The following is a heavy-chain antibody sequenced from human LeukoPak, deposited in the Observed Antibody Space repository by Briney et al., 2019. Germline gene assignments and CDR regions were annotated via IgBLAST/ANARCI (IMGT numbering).Heavy chain of an antibody. CDR2: IIPILGIA. D-gene: IGHD3-22*01. Sequence: ASVTVSCKASGGTFSSYAISWVRQAPGQGLEWMGRIIPILGIANYAQKFQGRVTITADKSTSTAYMELSSLRSEDTAVYYCARDRLDYYDSSGYFDAFDIWGQGTMVTVSS. V-gene: IGHV1-69*04. CDR3: ARDRLDYYDSSGYFDAFDI. J-gene: IGHJ3*02. CDR1: GGTFSSYA.